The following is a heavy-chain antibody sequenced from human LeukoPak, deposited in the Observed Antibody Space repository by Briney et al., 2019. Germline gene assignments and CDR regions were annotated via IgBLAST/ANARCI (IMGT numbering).Heavy chain of an antibody. CDR3: ARDGDIVVVPAAINNWFDP. CDR2: ISAYNGNT. Sequence: ASVKVFCKASGYTFTSYGISWVRQAPGQGLEWMGWISAYNGNTNYAQKLQGRVTMTTDTSTSTAYMELRSLRSDDTAVYYCARDGDIVVVPAAINNWFDPWGQGTLVTVSS. D-gene: IGHD2-2*01. J-gene: IGHJ5*02. CDR1: GYTFTSYG. V-gene: IGHV1-18*01.